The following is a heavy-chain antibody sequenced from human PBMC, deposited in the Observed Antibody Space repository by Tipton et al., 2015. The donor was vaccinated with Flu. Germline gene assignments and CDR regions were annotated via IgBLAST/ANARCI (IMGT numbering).Heavy chain of an antibody. CDR3: ARHSGLGSYPLDY. J-gene: IGHJ4*02. D-gene: IGHD3-10*01. CDR2: ISHTGTT. V-gene: IGHV4-59*08. CDR1: VASIRGSS. Sequence: TLSLTCTVSVASIRGSSWSWIRQPPGQGLEWIGYISHTGTTNYNPSLKSRLTISDGTSKDQFSLRLNSVTAADTAVYYCARHSGLGSYPLDYWGQGTLVTVSS.